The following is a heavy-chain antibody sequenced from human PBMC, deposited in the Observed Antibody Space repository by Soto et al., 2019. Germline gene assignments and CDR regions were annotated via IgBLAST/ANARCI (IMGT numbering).Heavy chain of an antibody. CDR2: VSPYGQGI. CDR1: GFTLSYYG. J-gene: IGHJ4*02. Sequence: PGGSLRLSCSASGFTLSYYGMSWVRQATGKGLEWLSAVSPYGQGIYYADSVRGRFTISRDSSKNTVFLHMDSLRAEDTAVYYFAKDREYLRDYFHCWGRGTLVAVAS. D-gene: IGHD6-6*01. V-gene: IGHV3-23*01. CDR3: AKDREYLRDYFHC.